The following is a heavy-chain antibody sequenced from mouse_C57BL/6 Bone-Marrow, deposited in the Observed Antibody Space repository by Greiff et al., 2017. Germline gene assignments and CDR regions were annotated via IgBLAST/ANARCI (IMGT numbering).Heavy chain of an antibody. Sequence: EVQLQQSGAELVRPGASVKLSCTASGFTIKDDYMHWVKQRPEQGLEWIGWIDPENGDTEYASKFQGKATITADTSSNPAYLQLSSLTSEDAAGYYCTTGGNYVRFAYWGQGTLVTVSA. D-gene: IGHD2-1*01. V-gene: IGHV14-4*01. CDR1: GFTIKDDY. CDR3: TTGGNYVRFAY. J-gene: IGHJ3*01. CDR2: IDPENGDT.